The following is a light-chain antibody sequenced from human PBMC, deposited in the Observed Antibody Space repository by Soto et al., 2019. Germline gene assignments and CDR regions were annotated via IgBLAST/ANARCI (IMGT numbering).Light chain of an antibody. V-gene: IGLV2-14*01. CDR3: SSYTSSSPRV. CDR1: SSDVGGYNY. CDR2: EVS. Sequence: QSVLTQPASVSGSPGQSITISCTGTSSDVGGYNYVSWYQRHPGKAPKLMIYEVSNRPSGVSNRFSGSKSGNTASLTISGLQAEDEADYYCSSYTSSSPRVFGGGTKLTV. J-gene: IGLJ3*02.